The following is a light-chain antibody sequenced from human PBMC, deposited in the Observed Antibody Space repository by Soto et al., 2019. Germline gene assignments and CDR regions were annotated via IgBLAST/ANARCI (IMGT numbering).Light chain of an antibody. J-gene: IGKJ5*01. CDR1: QNITNN. CDR3: QQYYGLPPLT. Sequence: DIQITQYKSALSASIGDRGTITCHSSQNITNNLSWYQQKTGKAPNLLIYHASKLAKGVTSRFSRSGSGTDFSFIITSLQREDLATYYCQQYYGLPPLTFGQVGLLEIK. V-gene: IGKV1-33*01. CDR2: HAS.